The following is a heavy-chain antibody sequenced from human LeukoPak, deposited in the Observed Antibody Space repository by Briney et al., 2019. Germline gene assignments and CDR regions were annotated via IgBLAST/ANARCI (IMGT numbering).Heavy chain of an antibody. CDR1: GFTFSSYA. CDR2: ISGSGGST. J-gene: IGHJ4*02. Sequence: PGGSLRLSCAASGFTFSSYAMSWVRQAPGKGLEWVSAISGSGGSTYYADSVKGRFTISRDDSKNTLYLQMNSLRAEDTAVYYCAKDLWYGDYAVAFDYWGQGTLVTVSS. D-gene: IGHD4-17*01. V-gene: IGHV3-23*01. CDR3: AKDLWYGDYAVAFDY.